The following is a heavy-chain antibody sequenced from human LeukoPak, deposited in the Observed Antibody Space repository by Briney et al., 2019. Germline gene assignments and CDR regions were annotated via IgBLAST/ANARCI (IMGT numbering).Heavy chain of an antibody. CDR2: IYPGDSNT. Sequence: PGESLQISCQGSGYSFTSYWIGWVRQLPGKGLEWMGLIYPGDSNTRYSPSFQGQVTISADKSISTAYLQWSSLKASDTAVYYCARRRAVAGIYYFDHWGQGTLVTVSS. J-gene: IGHJ4*02. D-gene: IGHD6-19*01. V-gene: IGHV5-51*01. CDR1: GYSFTSYW. CDR3: ARRRAVAGIYYFDH.